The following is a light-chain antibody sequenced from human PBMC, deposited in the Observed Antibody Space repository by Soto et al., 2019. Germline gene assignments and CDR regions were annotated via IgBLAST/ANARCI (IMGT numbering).Light chain of an antibody. CDR2: AVS. CDR1: SSPVGGYHY. Sequence: QSALTQPRSVSGSPGQSVTISCTGTSSPVGGYHYVSWYQQFPGKAPKLMIYAVSQRPSGVPDRFSGSESGNTASLTISGLQAEDEADYYCSSYTSISTLYVFGTGTKVTVL. CDR3: SSYTSISTLYV. V-gene: IGLV2-11*01. J-gene: IGLJ1*01.